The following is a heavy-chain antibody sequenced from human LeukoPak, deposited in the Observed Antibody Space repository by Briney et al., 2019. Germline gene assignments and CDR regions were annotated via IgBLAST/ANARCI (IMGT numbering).Heavy chain of an antibody. D-gene: IGHD1-26*01. V-gene: IGHV1-69*13. CDR2: IIPIFGTA. CDR3: ARDRGATTNYYYGVDV. CDR1: GYTFTSYG. J-gene: IGHJ6*02. Sequence: GASVKVSCKASGYTFTSYGISWVRQAPGQGLEWMGGIIPIFGTANYAQRFQGRVTITADESTSTAYMELSSLRSEDTAVYYCARDRGATTNYYYGVDVWGQGTTVTVSS.